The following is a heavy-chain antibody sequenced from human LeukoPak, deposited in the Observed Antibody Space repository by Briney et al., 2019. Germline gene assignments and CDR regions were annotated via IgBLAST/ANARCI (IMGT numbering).Heavy chain of an antibody. J-gene: IGHJ6*02. CDR3: ARDKNPNYYYAMDV. CDR1: GFTFSSYG. V-gene: IGHV3-33*01. Sequence: GGSLRLSCAASGFTFSSYGMHWVRQAPGKGLEWVAVIWYDGSNKYYADSVKGRFTISRDNSKNTPYLQMNSLRAEDTAVYYCARDKNPNYYYAMDVWGQGTTVTVSS. CDR2: IWYDGSNK.